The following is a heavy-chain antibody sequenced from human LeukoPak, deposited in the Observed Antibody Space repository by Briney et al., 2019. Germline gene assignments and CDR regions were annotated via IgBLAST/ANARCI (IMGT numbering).Heavy chain of an antibody. CDR2: ISGSGGST. CDR3: AKYDSSGYYAKFDY. J-gene: IGHJ4*02. V-gene: IGHV3-23*01. Sequence: GGSLRLSCAASGFTFSSYAMSWVRQAPGKGLEWVSAISGSGGSTYYADSVKGRFTISRDRSKNTLYLQMNSLRAEDTAVYYCAKYDSSGYYAKFDYWGQGTLVTVSS. D-gene: IGHD3-22*01. CDR1: GFTFSSYA.